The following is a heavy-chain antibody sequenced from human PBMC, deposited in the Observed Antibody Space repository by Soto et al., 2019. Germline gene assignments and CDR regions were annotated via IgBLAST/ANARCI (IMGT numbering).Heavy chain of an antibody. CDR3: AKDRRVSVVVVVAATLDAFDI. CDR2: ISGSGGST. D-gene: IGHD2-15*01. J-gene: IGHJ3*02. CDR1: GFTFSSYA. Sequence: GESLKISCAASGFTFSSYAMSWVRQAPGKGLEWVSAISGSGGSTYYADSVKGRFTISRDNSKNTLYLQMNSLRAEDTAVYDCAKDRRVSVVVVVAATLDAFDIWGQGTMVTVSS. V-gene: IGHV3-23*01.